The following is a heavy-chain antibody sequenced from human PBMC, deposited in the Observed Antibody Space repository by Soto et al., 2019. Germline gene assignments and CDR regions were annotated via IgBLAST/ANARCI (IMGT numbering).Heavy chain of an antibody. V-gene: IGHV1-18*01. CDR1: GYTFTSYG. Sequence: ASVKVSCKASGYTFTSYGISWVRQAPGQGLEWKGWISAYNGNTNYAQKHQGRFTMTTDTSTSTAYMELRSLISYVTAVYYCARDAAVGLFDYWGQGTLVTVSS. D-gene: IGHD1-26*01. CDR2: ISAYNGNT. CDR3: ARDAAVGLFDY. J-gene: IGHJ4*02.